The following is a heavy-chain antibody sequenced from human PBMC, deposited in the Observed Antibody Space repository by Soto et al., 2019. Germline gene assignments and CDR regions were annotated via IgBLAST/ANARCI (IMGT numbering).Heavy chain of an antibody. D-gene: IGHD1-1*01. CDR1: GGSISSSNW. V-gene: IGHV4-4*02. Sequence: NPSETLSLTCAVSGGSISSSNWWIWVRQPPGRGLEWIGEIYHTGNTNYNPSLKSRVTISIDKSKNQVSLNLRSVTAADTALYYCARSTTEGLDFWGQGTLVTVSS. CDR3: ARSTTEGLDF. CDR2: IYHTGNT. J-gene: IGHJ4*02.